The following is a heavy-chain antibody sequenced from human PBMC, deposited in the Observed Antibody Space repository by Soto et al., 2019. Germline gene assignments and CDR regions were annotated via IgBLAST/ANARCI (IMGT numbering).Heavy chain of an antibody. CDR2: IIPIFGST. Sequence: SVKVSCKASGGTFTSYDISWVRQAPGQGLEWMGGIIPIFGSTNYAQKFQGRVTITADESTSTAYMELSSLRSEDTAVYYCARETTTVTRDYFYYGMDVWGQGTTVTVSS. V-gene: IGHV1-69*13. D-gene: IGHD4-17*01. CDR3: ARETTTVTRDYFYYGMDV. CDR1: GGTFTSYD. J-gene: IGHJ6*02.